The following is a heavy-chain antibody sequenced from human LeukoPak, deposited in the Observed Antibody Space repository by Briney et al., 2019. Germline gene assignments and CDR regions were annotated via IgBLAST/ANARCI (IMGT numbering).Heavy chain of an antibody. Sequence: NPSETLSLTCTVSGGSSSSSSYYWGWIRQPPGKGLEWIGSIYYSGSTYYNPSLKSRVTISVDTSKNQFSLKLSSVTAADTAVYYCASSYRRGFLEWFLFDPWGQGTLVTVSS. J-gene: IGHJ5*02. CDR2: IYYSGST. V-gene: IGHV4-39*01. CDR1: GGSSSSSSYY. D-gene: IGHD3-3*01. CDR3: ASSYRRGFLEWFLFDP.